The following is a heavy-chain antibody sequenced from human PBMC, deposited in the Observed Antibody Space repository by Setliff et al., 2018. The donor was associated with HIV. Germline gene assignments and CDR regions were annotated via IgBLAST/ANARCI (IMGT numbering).Heavy chain of an antibody. Sequence: GESLKISCAASGFTFSDCSMNWVRQAPGKGLEWISYITSTGSTIFYADSVKGRFTISRDNDKNSVHLQMTSLRAEDTAVYYCASSGSGSYISWFGPWGQGTLVTVSS. V-gene: IGHV3-48*01. CDR1: GFTFSDCS. J-gene: IGHJ5*02. CDR3: ASSGSGSYISWFGP. D-gene: IGHD3-10*01. CDR2: ITSTGSTI.